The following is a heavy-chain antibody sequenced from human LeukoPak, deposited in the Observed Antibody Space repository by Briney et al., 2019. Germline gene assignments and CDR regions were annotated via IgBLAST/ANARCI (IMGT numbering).Heavy chain of an antibody. CDR3: ARTNYYDSSGYLPYFDY. V-gene: IGHV4-31*03. D-gene: IGHD3-22*01. CDR2: IYYSGST. J-gene: IGHJ4*02. Sequence: SETLSLTCTVSGGSISSSSYYWGWIRQPPGKGLEWIGYIYYSGSTYYNPSLKSRVTISVDTSKNQFSLKLSSVTAADTAVYYCARTNYYDSSGYLPYFDYWGQGTLVTVSS. CDR1: GGSISSSSYY.